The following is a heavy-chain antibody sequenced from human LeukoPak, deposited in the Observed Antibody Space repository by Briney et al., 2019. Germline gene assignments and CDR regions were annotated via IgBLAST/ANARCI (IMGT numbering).Heavy chain of an antibody. Sequence: GGSLRLSCAASGFTFSSYSMTWVRQAPGKGLEWVSSISSSSSYIYYADSVKGRFTISRDNAKNSLYLQMNSLRAEDTAVYYCARSIARAAFDIWGQGTMVTVSS. CDR2: ISSSSSYI. D-gene: IGHD6-13*01. J-gene: IGHJ3*02. V-gene: IGHV3-21*01. CDR1: GFTFSSYS. CDR3: ARSIARAAFDI.